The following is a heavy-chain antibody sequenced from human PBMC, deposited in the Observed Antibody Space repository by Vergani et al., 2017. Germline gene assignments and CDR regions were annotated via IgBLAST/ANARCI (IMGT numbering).Heavy chain of an antibody. D-gene: IGHD3-10*01. CDR3: TRDWHYYGSGSYYPDAFDI. Sequence: EVQLVESGGGLVKPGRSLRLSCTASGFTFGDYAMSWFRQAPGKGLEWVGFIRSKAYGGTTEYAASVKGRFTISRDDSKSIAYLQMNSLKTEDTAVYYCTRDWHYYGSGSYYPDAFDIWGQGTMVTVSS. CDR1: GFTFGDYA. V-gene: IGHV3-49*05. CDR2: IRSKAYGGTT. J-gene: IGHJ3*02.